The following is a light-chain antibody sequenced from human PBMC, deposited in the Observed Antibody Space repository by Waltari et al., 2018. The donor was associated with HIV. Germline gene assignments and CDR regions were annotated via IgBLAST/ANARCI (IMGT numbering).Light chain of an antibody. Sequence: QAALTQPASVSGSPGQSITISCTGASSYVAGSNHVSWYQQRPGNAPQLIIYEVNARPSGVSNRFSGSKSDNTASLTISGLQAEDEAHYYCSSYTRGNTLVFGGGTKVTVL. J-gene: IGLJ3*02. CDR3: SSYTRGNTLV. CDR1: SSYVAGSNH. V-gene: IGLV2-14*01. CDR2: EVN.